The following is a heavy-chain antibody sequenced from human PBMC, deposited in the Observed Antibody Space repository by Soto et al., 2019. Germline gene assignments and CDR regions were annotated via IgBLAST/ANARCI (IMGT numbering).Heavy chain of an antibody. J-gene: IGHJ6*02. Sequence: GGSLRLSCAASGFTFSSYSMNWVRQAPGKGLEWVSYISSSSSTIYYADSVKGRFTISRDNAKNSLYLQMNSLRDEDTAVYYCARARRISFWSGYYAPYYYYGMDVWGQGTTVTVSS. V-gene: IGHV3-48*02. D-gene: IGHD3-3*01. CDR2: ISSSSSTI. CDR3: ARARRISFWSGYYAPYYYYGMDV. CDR1: GFTFSSYS.